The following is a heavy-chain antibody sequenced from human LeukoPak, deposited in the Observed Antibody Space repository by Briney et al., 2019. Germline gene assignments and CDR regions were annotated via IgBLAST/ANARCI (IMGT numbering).Heavy chain of an antibody. CDR2: IYYTGST. Sequence: PSETLSLTCTVSGGSIRSFYWSWIRQPPGKGLEWIGYIYYTGSTNYNPSLQSRVSMSVDTSKNQFSLNLRSVTAADTAVYYCARSDSSSWGYYYYYYMDVWGKGTTVTVSS. CDR3: ARSDSSSWGYYYYYYMDV. J-gene: IGHJ6*03. D-gene: IGHD6-13*01. V-gene: IGHV4-59*08. CDR1: GGSIRSFY.